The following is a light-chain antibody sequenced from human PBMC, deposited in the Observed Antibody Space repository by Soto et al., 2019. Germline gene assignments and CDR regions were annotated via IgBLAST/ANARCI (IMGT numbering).Light chain of an antibody. J-gene: IGKJ1*01. V-gene: IGKV3-20*01. Sequence: IVLTQSAGTLSLSPGERATLFCRASQSVSSSYLAWYQQKPGQAPRLVIYGASSRATGIPDRFSGSGSGTDFTLTISRLETEDFAVYYCQQYDSSPRTFGQGTKVDIK. CDR1: QSVSSSY. CDR2: GAS. CDR3: QQYDSSPRT.